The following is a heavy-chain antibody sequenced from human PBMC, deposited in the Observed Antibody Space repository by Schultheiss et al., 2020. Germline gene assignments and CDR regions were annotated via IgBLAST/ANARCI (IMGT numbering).Heavy chain of an antibody. CDR3: AREGAVAGILDY. J-gene: IGHJ4*02. CDR1: GFTVSSNY. V-gene: IGHV3-66*01. CDR2: IYSGGST. D-gene: IGHD6-19*01. Sequence: GGSLRLSCAASGFTVSSNYMSWVRQAPGKGLEWVSVIYSGGSTYYAVSLKGRFTIARDHSKNTIDLQMNNLRAEDTAVYYCAREGAVAGILDYWGQGTLVTVSS.